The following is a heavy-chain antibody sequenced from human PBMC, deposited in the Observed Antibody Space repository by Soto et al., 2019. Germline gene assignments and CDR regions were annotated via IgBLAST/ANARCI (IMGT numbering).Heavy chain of an antibody. CDR2: LNPRDGAT. V-gene: IGHV1-46*03. CDR1: GNTFTTYY. CDR3: TRRGYCSGGSCPLGFDY. D-gene: IGHD2-15*01. J-gene: IGHJ4*02. Sequence: GASVKVSCKASGNTFTTYYVHWVRQAPGQGLEWMGVLNPRDGATSYAQKFQGRVTMTRDTSTSTVYMEMSSLRSEDTAMYYCTRRGYCSGGSCPLGFDYWGLGALVTVSS.